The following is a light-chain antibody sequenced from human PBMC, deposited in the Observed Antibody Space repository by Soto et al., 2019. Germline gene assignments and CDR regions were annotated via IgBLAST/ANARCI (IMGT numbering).Light chain of an antibody. Sequence: EIVLTQSPDTLSLSPGERATLSCRASQSVSSDYLVWYQQKPGQAPRLLIYGASRRATGIPDRFSGSGSGTDFTLTISRLEPEDFAVYYCQQYGSSGFTFGPGTRWIS. CDR2: GAS. CDR1: QSVSSDY. J-gene: IGKJ3*01. V-gene: IGKV3-20*01. CDR3: QQYGSSGFT.